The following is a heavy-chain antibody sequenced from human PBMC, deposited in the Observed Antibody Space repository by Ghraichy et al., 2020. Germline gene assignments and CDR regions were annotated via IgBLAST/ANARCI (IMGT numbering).Heavy chain of an antibody. V-gene: IGHV3-66*01. Sequence: LSLTCAVSGFTVRNNYMSWVRQAPGKGLEWVSVIYNDGATYYADSVKGRFTISKDNSKNTVYLQMNSLRAEDTAVYYCARGVDNYGGFDYWGQGTPVTVSS. D-gene: IGHD5-18*01. J-gene: IGHJ4*02. CDR3: ARGVDNYGGFDY. CDR2: IYNDGAT. CDR1: GFTVRNNY.